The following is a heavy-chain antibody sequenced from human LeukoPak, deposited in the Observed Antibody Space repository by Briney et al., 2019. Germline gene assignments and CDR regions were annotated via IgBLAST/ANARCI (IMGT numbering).Heavy chain of an antibody. J-gene: IGHJ4*02. CDR3: ARDTAMVYYFDY. D-gene: IGHD5-18*01. Sequence: PSETLSLTCAVSGYSISSGYYWGWLRQPPGKGLEWIGYIYYSGSTNYNPSLKSRVTISVDTSKNQFSLKLSSVTAADTAVYYCARDTAMVYYFDYWGQGTLVTVSS. V-gene: IGHV4-38-2*02. CDR2: IYYSGST. CDR1: GYSISSGYY.